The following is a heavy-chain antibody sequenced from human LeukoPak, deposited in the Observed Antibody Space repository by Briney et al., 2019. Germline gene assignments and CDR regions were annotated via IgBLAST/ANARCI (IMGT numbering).Heavy chain of an antibody. D-gene: IGHD6-6*01. J-gene: IGHJ4*02. CDR1: GFSVNSNY. CDR2: IYSGDKT. V-gene: IGHV3-66*02. Sequence: GGSLRLSCAASGFSVNSNYMSWVRQPPGKGLEWVSVIYSGDKTYYADSVKGRFTISRDNSKNTLYLQMSSLRAEDTAVYYCAREEYSSSSLFDYWGQGTLVTVSS. CDR3: AREEYSSSSLFDY.